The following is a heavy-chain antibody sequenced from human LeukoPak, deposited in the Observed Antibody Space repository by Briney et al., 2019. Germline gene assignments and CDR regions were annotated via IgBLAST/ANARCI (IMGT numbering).Heavy chain of an antibody. Sequence: GASVKVSCKVSGYTLTELSMHWVRQAPGKGLEWMGGFDPEDGETIYAQKFQGRVTMTEDTSTDTAYMELSSLRAEDTAVYYCARRSGIAVAGAFDYWGQGTLVTVSS. V-gene: IGHV1-24*01. CDR2: FDPEDGET. D-gene: IGHD6-19*01. CDR1: GYTLTELS. J-gene: IGHJ4*02. CDR3: ARRSGIAVAGAFDY.